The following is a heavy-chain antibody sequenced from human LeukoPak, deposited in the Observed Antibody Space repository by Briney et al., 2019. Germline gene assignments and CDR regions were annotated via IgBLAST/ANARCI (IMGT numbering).Heavy chain of an antibody. CDR3: ARASAATHFAMDV. CDR2: IEQDGSEK. D-gene: IGHD6-25*01. Sequence: GGSLRLSCLASGFTFSGQYMSWVRQAPGKGLEWVANIEQDGSEKYYVDSVKGRFTISRDNAKNSLSLQMNSLRAEDTAVYYCARASAATHFAMDVWGQGTTVTVSS. V-gene: IGHV3-7*05. CDR1: GFTFSGQY. J-gene: IGHJ6*02.